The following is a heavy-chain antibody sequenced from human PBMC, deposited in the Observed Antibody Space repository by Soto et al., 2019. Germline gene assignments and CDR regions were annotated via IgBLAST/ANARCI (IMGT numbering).Heavy chain of an antibody. CDR1: GFTFSSYA. D-gene: IGHD3-9*01. CDR3: AKVSTGYYYYFDS. V-gene: IGHV3-23*01. Sequence: GGSLRLSCAASGFTFSSYAMSWVRQAPGKGLEWVSGIGGSGSSRFYADSVKGRFTISRDNSKNTLYLQMNSLRAEDTAVYHCAKVSTGYYYYFDSWGRGTLVTVSS. J-gene: IGHJ4*02. CDR2: IGGSGSSR.